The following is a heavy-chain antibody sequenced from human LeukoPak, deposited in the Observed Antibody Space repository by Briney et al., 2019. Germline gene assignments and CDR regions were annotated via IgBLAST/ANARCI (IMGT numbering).Heavy chain of an antibody. CDR3: ATRPLKGSSTSHGWYFQH. D-gene: IGHD2-2*01. J-gene: IGHJ1*01. CDR1: GGTFSSYA. CDR2: IIPIFGTA. Sequence: ASVKVSCKASGGTFSSYAISWVRQAPGQGLEWMGGIIPIFGTANYAQKFQGRVTITTDESTSTAYMELSSLRSEDTAVYYCATRPLKGSSTSHGWYFQHWGQGTLVTVSS. V-gene: IGHV1-69*05.